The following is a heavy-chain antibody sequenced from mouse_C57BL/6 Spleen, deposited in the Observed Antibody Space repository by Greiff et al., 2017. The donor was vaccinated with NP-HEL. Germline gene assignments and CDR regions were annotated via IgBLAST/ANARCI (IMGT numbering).Heavy chain of an antibody. J-gene: IGHJ1*03. CDR3: AREGGVYYGNYEGYFDV. D-gene: IGHD2-1*01. CDR2: IYPGDGDT. CDR1: GYAFSSSW. V-gene: IGHV1-82*01. Sequence: QVQLQQSGPELVKPGASVKISCKASGYAFSSSWMNWVKQRPGKGLEWIGRIYPGDGDTNYNGKFKGKATLTADKSSSTAYMQLSSLTSEDSAVYFCAREGGVYYGNYEGYFDVWGTGTTVTVSS.